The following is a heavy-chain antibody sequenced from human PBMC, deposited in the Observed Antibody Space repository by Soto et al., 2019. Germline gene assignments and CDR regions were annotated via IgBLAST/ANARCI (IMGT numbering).Heavy chain of an antibody. CDR3: AREYYDRSGYQGYFYY. J-gene: IGHJ4*02. CDR1: GFTFSSYS. Sequence: EVQLVESGGGLVKPGGSLRLSCAASGFTFSSYSMNWVRQAPGKGLEWVSCISSSSSYIYYADSVKGRFTISRDNAKNALYLQMSSQRAEDTAVYYCAREYYDRSGYQGYFYYRGQGTLVTVSS. D-gene: IGHD3-22*01. V-gene: IGHV3-21*01. CDR2: ISSSSSYI.